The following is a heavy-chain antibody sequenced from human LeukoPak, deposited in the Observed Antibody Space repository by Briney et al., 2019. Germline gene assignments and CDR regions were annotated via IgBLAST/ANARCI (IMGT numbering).Heavy chain of an antibody. CDR1: GGSINSSSYY. V-gene: IGHV4-39*07. CDR3: ARGERGYSYGKGGYYYGMDV. Sequence: PSETLSLTCTVSGGSINSSSYYWGWIRQPPGKGLGWIGTIYYSGSTYYNPSLKSRVTISVDTSKNQFSLKLSSVTVADTAVYYCARGERGYSYGKGGYYYGMDVWGQGTTVTVSS. CDR2: IYYSGST. D-gene: IGHD5-18*01. J-gene: IGHJ6*02.